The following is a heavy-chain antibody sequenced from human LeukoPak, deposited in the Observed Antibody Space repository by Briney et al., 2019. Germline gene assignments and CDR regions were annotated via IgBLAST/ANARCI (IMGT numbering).Heavy chain of an antibody. CDR2: IIPIFGTA. CDR3: ARESQDTAMGDYFDY. J-gene: IGHJ4*02. D-gene: IGHD5-18*01. V-gene: IGHV1-69*05. CDR1: GGTFSSYA. Sequence: SVKVSCKASGGTFSSYANSWVRQAPGQGLEWMGRIIPIFGTANYAQKFQGRVTITTDESTSTAYMELSSLRSEDTAVYYCARESQDTAMGDYFDYWGQGTLVTVSS.